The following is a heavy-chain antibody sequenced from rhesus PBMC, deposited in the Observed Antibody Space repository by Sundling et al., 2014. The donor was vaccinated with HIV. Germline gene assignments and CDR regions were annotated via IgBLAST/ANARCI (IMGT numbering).Heavy chain of an antibody. CDR3: GRQTRGSSRIDY. CDR2: ISVSIGNT. D-gene: IGHD4-29*01. CDR1: GYSISSGYY. J-gene: IGHJ4*01. V-gene: IGHV4-99*01. Sequence: QVQLQESGPGLVKPSETLSLTCGVSGYSISSGYYWGWIRQTPGKGLEYIGYISVSIGNTYYNPSLKSRVTISKDTSKNQFSLNLTSVTAADTAVYYCGRQTRGSSRIDYWGQGVLVTVSS.